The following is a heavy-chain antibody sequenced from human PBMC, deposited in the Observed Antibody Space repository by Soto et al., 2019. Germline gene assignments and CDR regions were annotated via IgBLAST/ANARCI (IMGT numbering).Heavy chain of an antibody. V-gene: IGHV3-30*18. J-gene: IGHJ4*02. Sequence: QVQLLESGGGVVQSGRSVRLSCAASGLTFSNYGMHWVRQAPGKGLEWVAVISYHGSDKYYADSVKGRFTISRDNSKNTLYLQMDSLRAEDTAVYYCAKDHLTTTVTTVGYWVQGTLVTVSS. CDR1: GLTFSNYG. CDR3: AKDHLTTTVTTVGY. D-gene: IGHD4-17*01. CDR2: ISYHGSDK.